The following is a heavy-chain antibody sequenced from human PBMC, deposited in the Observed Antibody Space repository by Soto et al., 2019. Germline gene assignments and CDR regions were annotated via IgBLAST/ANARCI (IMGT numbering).Heavy chain of an antibody. CDR3: AKGGTYHIGDFDS. J-gene: IGHJ4*02. Sequence: EVHLLESGGGLVQPGGSLRLSCAASGFTFNIYTMSWVRQAPGKGLEWVSGIGARGFDTYFPDSVKGRFTISRDNSMDMVYLQMNSLRAEDTAVYFCAKGGTYHIGDFDSWGQGTLVTVSS. CDR2: IGARGFDT. D-gene: IGHD5-12*01. CDR1: GFTFNIYT. V-gene: IGHV3-23*01.